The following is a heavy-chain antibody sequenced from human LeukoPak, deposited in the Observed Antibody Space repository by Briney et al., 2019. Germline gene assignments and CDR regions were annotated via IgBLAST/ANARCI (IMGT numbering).Heavy chain of an antibody. CDR2: ISISRSYI. CDR1: GFTSSSYS. D-gene: IGHD1-7*01. CDR3: ARDNWNYGNYYYYMDV. Sequence: PRGSLRLSCAASGFTSSSYSMNWVRQAPGKGLEWVSSISISRSYIYYADSVKGRFTICRDNAKNSLYLQMNSLRVEGTAVYYCARDNWNYGNYYYYMDVWGKGTTVTVSS. V-gene: IGHV3-21*01. J-gene: IGHJ6*03.